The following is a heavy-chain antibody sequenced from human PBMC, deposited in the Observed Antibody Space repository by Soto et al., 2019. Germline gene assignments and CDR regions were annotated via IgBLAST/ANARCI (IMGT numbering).Heavy chain of an antibody. Sequence: ITLKESGPTLVKPTQTLTLTCTFSGFSLNTGGVGVGWVRQPRGKAMEWLALIYWDDDERYRPSLRSRLNINKDTFTNQVVLTMTNMDPEDTATYYCVRNWRYYGGDYYYGMDAWGQGTTVTVSS. J-gene: IGHJ6*02. CDR3: VRNWRYYGGDYYYGMDA. CDR2: IYWDDDE. V-gene: IGHV2-5*02. D-gene: IGHD3-10*01. CDR1: GFSLNTGGVG.